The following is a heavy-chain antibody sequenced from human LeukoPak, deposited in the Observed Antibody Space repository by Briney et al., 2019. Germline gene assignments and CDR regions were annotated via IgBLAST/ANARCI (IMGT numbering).Heavy chain of an antibody. CDR1: GGSISSYY. Sequence: SSETLSPTRTVSGGSISSYYWSWIRQPPGKGLEWIGYIYYSGSTNYNPSLKSRITISVDTSKNQFSLKLSSVTAADTAVYYCARLNIAAAGTGFDYWGQGTLVTVSS. V-gene: IGHV4-59*08. CDR2: IYYSGST. J-gene: IGHJ4*02. D-gene: IGHD6-13*01. CDR3: ARLNIAAAGTGFDY.